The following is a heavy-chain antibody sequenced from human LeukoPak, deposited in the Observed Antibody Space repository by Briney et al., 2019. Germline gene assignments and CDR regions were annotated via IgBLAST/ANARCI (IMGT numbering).Heavy chain of an antibody. V-gene: IGHV3-23*01. J-gene: IGHJ4*02. CDR1: GFTFSSYA. CDR2: ISGSGSST. Sequence: GGSLRLSCAASGFTFSSYAMSWVRQAPGKGLEWVSAISGSGSSTYYADSVKGRFTISRDNSKNTLYLQMNSLRAEDTAVYYCARDYSYDSTGYWGQGPLVTVSS. CDR3: ARDYSYDSTGY. D-gene: IGHD3-22*01.